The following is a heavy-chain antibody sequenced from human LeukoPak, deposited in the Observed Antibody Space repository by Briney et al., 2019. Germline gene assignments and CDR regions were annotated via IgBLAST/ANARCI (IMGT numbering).Heavy chain of an antibody. V-gene: IGHV4-34*01. J-gene: IGHJ4*02. CDR1: GGSFSGYY. CDR2: INHSGST. CDR3: ARSGTMVVMRPMYY. D-gene: IGHD4-23*01. Sequence: PSETLSLTCAVYGGSFSGYYWSWIRQPPGKGLEWIGEINHSGSTNYNPSLKSRVTISVDTSKNQFSLKLSSVTAADTAVYYCARSGTMVVMRPMYYWGQGTLVTVSS.